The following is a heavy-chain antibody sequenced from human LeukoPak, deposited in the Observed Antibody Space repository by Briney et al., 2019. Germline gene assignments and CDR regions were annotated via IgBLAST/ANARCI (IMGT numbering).Heavy chain of an antibody. J-gene: IGHJ4*02. V-gene: IGHV3-48*04. CDR2: ISSSGSAI. CDR3: AREYYRDFDY. CDR1: GFTFRSYW. D-gene: IGHD1-14*01. Sequence: GGSLRLSCAASGFTFRSYWMHWVRQAPGKGLEWVSYISSSGSAIYYADSVKGRFTISRDNAKNSLYLQMNSLRAEDTAVYYCAREYYRDFDYWGQGSLATVSS.